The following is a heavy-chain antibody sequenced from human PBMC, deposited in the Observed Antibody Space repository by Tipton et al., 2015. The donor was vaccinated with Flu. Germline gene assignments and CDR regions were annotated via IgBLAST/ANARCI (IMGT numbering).Heavy chain of an antibody. CDR2: IHHSGST. V-gene: IGHV4-34*01. D-gene: IGHD3-10*01. CDR1: GGSFSVYY. J-gene: IGHJ4*01. CDR3: ARGVPVISTTRGVHFDF. Sequence: LRLSCAVYGGSFSVYYWNWIRQPPGKGLEWIGEIHHSGSTNYNPSLKNRVTMSLDTSKNQFSLKLSSVTAADTAVYYCARGVPVISTTRGVHFDFWGHGTLVTVS.